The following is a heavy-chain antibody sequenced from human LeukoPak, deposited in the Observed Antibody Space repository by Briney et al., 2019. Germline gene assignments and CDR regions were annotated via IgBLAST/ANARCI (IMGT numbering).Heavy chain of an antibody. Sequence: SQTLFLTCTVSGGSISSGSYYWSWIRQPAGKGLEWIGRIYASGSTDYNPSLKSRVTMSVDTSKKQFSLELTSDTAADTAVYYCARDDGGQYTTPFDYWGQGTLVTVSS. D-gene: IGHD2-2*02. J-gene: IGHJ4*02. CDR3: ARDDGGQYTTPFDY. V-gene: IGHV4-61*02. CDR2: IYASGST. CDR1: GGSISSGSYY.